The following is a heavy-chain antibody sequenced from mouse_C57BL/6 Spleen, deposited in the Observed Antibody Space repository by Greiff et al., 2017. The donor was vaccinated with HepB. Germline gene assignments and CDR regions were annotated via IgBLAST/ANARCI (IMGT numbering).Heavy chain of an antibody. CDR1: GYTFSSYW. CDR2: IDPSDSYT. D-gene: IGHD1-2*01. V-gene: IGHV1-50*01. CDR3: ARSAGASWYFDV. Sequence: QVQLQQPGAELVKPGASVKLSCKASGYTFSSYWMQWVKQRPGQGLEWIGEIDPSDSYTNYNQKFKGKATLTVDTSSSTAYMQLSSLTSEDSAVYYCARSAGASWYFDVWGTGTTVTVSS. J-gene: IGHJ1*03.